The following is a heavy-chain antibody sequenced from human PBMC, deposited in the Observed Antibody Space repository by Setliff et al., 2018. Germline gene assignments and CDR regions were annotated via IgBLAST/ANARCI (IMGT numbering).Heavy chain of an antibody. D-gene: IGHD1-1*01. CDR2: INHTGTT. CDR1: GGTFSYYY. J-gene: IGHJ4*02. Sequence: PSETLSLTCAASGGTFSYYYWTWIRQPPGKGLEWVGEINHTGTTKYNPSLQSRVTISIDTSKDQFSLTVTSVTATDTAMYYCARVDPTRGLEGDFDYWGQGTLVTVSS. V-gene: IGHV4-34*01. CDR3: ARVDPTRGLEGDFDY.